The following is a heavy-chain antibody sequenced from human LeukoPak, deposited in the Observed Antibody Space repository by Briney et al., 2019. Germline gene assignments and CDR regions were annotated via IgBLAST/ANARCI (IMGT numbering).Heavy chain of an antibody. Sequence: XGSLRLSCAASGFTFSSYAMSWVRQAPGKGLEWVSAISDSGGNTYYADSVRGRFTISRDNSKNTLYLQMNSLRAEDTAVYYCARHRSSWLIDYWGQGTLVTVSS. J-gene: IGHJ4*02. CDR3: ARHRSSWLIDY. CDR2: ISDSGGNT. D-gene: IGHD6-6*01. V-gene: IGHV3-23*01. CDR1: GFTFSSYA.